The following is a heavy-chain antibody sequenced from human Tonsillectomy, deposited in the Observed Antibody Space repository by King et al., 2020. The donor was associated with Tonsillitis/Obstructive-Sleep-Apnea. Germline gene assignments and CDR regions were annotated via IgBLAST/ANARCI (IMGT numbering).Heavy chain of an antibody. CDR3: ARDSADAFDI. V-gene: IGHV3-21*01. CDR2: ISTSSSYI. CDR1: GFTFSSYS. Sequence: VQLVESGGGLVKPGGSLRLSCAASGFTFSSYSMNWVRQAPGKGLEWVSSISTSSSYICYADSVKGRFTISRDNAKNSLYLQMNSLRAEDTAVYYCARDSADAFDIWGLGTLVTVSS. J-gene: IGHJ3*02.